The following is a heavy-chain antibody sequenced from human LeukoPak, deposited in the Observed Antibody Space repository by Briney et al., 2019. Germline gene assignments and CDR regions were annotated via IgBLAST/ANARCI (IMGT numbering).Heavy chain of an antibody. CDR1: GGSVSRNSDY. D-gene: IGHD3-10*01. J-gene: IGHJ4*02. CDR2: IYYGGST. CDR3: ARGVDYYGV. V-gene: IGHV4-39*07. Sequence: SGPTLVKPSETLSLNCTVSGGSVSRNSDYWGWIRQPPGKGLEWIGSIYYGGSTYYNPSLKSRVTISVDTSKNQFSLMVSSVTAADTAVYYCARGVDYYGVWGQGTLVTVSS.